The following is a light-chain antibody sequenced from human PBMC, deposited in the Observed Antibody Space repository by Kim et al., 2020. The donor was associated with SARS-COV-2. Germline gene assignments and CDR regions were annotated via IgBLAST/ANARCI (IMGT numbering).Light chain of an antibody. CDR1: NIGGKN. Sequence: SVAPGQTARITCGGKNIGGKNVRWYQQKPGQAPVLVIYKDSNRPSGIPERFSGSNSGNTATLTISRAQAGDEADYYCQVWDSSNVVFGGGTQLTVL. CDR3: QVWDSSNVV. J-gene: IGLJ3*02. CDR2: KDS. V-gene: IGLV3-9*01.